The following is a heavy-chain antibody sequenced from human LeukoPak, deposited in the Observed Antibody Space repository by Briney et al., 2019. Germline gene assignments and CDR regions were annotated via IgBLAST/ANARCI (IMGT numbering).Heavy chain of an antibody. Sequence: RASVKVSCKASGYTFTSYYMHWVRQAPGQGLEWMGIINPSGGSTSYAQKFQGRVTMTRDTSTSTVYMELSSLRSEDTAVYYCARGPWSAAGYNGMDVWGQGTTVTVSS. CDR2: INPSGGST. J-gene: IGHJ6*02. D-gene: IGHD6-13*01. V-gene: IGHV1-46*01. CDR1: GYTFTSYY. CDR3: ARGPWSAAGYNGMDV.